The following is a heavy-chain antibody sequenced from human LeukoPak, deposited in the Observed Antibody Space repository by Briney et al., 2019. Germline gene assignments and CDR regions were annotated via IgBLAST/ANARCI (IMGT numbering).Heavy chain of an antibody. V-gene: IGHV1-18*01. D-gene: IGHD3-10*01. J-gene: IGHJ6*03. Sequence: GESLKISCKGSGYTFTSYGISWVRQAPGQGLEWMGWISAYNGNTNYAQKLQGRVTMTTDTSTSTAYMELRSLRSDDTAVYYCARGNTMVRGVITNYYYYMDVWGKGTTVTISS. CDR1: GYTFTSYG. CDR3: ARGNTMVRGVITNYYYYMDV. CDR2: ISAYNGNT.